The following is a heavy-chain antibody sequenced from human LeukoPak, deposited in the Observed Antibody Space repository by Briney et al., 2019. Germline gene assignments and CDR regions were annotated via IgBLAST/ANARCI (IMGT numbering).Heavy chain of an antibody. V-gene: IGHV5-51*01. J-gene: IGHJ3*02. CDR3: ARLSSIRMLDCFDI. Sequence: PGESLKISCRGSGYTFTTYWIGWVRQMPGKGLEWMGIINAADSDTRYSPSFQGQVTISADKSISTAYLQWTSLKTSDTAIYYCARLSSIRMLDCFDIWGQGTMVTVSS. D-gene: IGHD1-1*01. CDR2: INAADSDT. CDR1: GYTFTTYW.